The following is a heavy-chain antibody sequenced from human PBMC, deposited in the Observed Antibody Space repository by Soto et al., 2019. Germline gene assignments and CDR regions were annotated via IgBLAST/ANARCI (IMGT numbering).Heavy chain of an antibody. Sequence: XETLSLTCAVSGGSISSSQWWSWVRQPPGKGLEWIVEIYHSGSTNYKPSLKSRGTISVDKSKNQFSLKLSSVTAADTAVYYCARVRDPGGAFDFWGQGTMVTVSS. V-gene: IGHV4-4*02. D-gene: IGHD2-21*01. CDR1: GGSISSSQW. CDR3: ARVRDPGGAFDF. CDR2: IYHSGST. J-gene: IGHJ3*01.